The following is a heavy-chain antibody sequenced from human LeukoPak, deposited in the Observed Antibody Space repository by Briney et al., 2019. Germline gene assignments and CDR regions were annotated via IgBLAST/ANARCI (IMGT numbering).Heavy chain of an antibody. J-gene: IGHJ5*02. CDR2: SKYDGSTA. CDR3: AKSDGFDP. Sequence: GESLRLSCETSGFTLKNYGMSWLRRAPGKGLEWVSRSKYDGSTAMYAESVKGRFTISRDNARGTLYLQMNSLRVDDTAVYYCAKSDGFDPCGRGILVTVSS. V-gene: IGHV3-74*03. CDR1: GFTLKNYG.